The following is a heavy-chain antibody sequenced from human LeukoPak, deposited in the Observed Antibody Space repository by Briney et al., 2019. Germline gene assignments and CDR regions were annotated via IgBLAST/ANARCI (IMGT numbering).Heavy chain of an antibody. CDR1: GFTFSSYG. V-gene: IGHV3-30*02. J-gene: IGHJ4*02. Sequence: GGSLRLSCAASGFTFSSYGMHWVRQAPGKGLEWVGFIRYDGSNKCYADSVKGRFTISRDNSKNTLYLQMNSLRAEDTAVYYCASSTSTMIVVVNYFDYWGQGTLVTVSS. D-gene: IGHD3-22*01. CDR2: IRYDGSNK. CDR3: ASSTSTMIVVVNYFDY.